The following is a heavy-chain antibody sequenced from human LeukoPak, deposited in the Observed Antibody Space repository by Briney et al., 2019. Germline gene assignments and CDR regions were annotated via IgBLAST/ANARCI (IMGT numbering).Heavy chain of an antibody. CDR1: GGTFSSYA. V-gene: IGHV1-69*13. D-gene: IGHD2-15*01. J-gene: IGHJ3*02. Sequence: ASVKVSCKASGGTFSSYAISWVRQAPGQGLEWMGGIIPIFGTANYAQKFQGRVTITADESTSTAYMELSSLRSEDTAVYYCAKPRGSGGRHLYDAFDIWGQGTMVTVSS. CDR3: AKPRGSGGRHLYDAFDI. CDR2: IIPIFGTA.